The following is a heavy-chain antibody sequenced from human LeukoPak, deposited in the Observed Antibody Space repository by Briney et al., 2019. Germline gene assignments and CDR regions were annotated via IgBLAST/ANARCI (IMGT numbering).Heavy chain of an antibody. CDR1: GYTLTELS. J-gene: IGHJ3*02. CDR3: ATDASRITIFGPNAFDI. V-gene: IGHV1-24*01. D-gene: IGHD3-3*01. CDR2: FDPEDGET. Sequence: ASVKVSCKVSGYTLTELSMHWVRQAPGKGLEWMGGFDPEDGETIYAQKFQGRVTMTEDTSTDTAYMELSSLRSEDTAVYYCATDASRITIFGPNAFDIWGQGTMVIVSS.